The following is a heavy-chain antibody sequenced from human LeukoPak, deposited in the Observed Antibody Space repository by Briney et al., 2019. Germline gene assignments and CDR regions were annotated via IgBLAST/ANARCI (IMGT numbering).Heavy chain of an antibody. CDR1: GDSISSGDYS. CDR2: TFHTGNS. J-gene: IGHJ5*02. V-gene: IGHV4-30-2*01. D-gene: IGHD3-10*01. Sequence: SETLSLTCTVSGDSISSGDYSWSWIRQPSGKALEWIGYTFHTGNSYYNPSLRSRVTISVDRSRNEFSLRLTSVTAADTAVYYCARELWFVNAPGSWLDPWGQGILVTVSS. CDR3: ARELWFVNAPGSWLDP.